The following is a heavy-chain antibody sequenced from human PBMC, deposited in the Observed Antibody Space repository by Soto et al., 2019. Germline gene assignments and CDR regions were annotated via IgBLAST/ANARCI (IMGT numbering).Heavy chain of an antibody. V-gene: IGHV3-23*01. CDR3: AKGVDFFPYYYYMDV. D-gene: IGHD3-3*01. CDR2: ISGSGGST. Sequence: GGSLRLSCAASGFTFSSYAMSWVRPAPEKGLEWVSAISGSGGSTYYADSVKGRFTISRDNSKNTLYLQMNSLRAEDTAVYYCAKGVDFFPYYYYMDVWGKGTTVTVSS. J-gene: IGHJ6*03. CDR1: GFTFSSYA.